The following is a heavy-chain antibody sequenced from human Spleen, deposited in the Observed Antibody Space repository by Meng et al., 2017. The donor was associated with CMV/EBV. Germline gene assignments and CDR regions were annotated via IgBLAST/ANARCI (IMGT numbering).Heavy chain of an antibody. CDR2: SNAGNGNT. CDR1: GYSFTSYW. CDR3: ARGRPYGMDV. J-gene: IGHJ6*02. V-gene: IGHV1-3*02. Sequence: ASVKVSCKGSGYSFTSYWIGWVRQAPGQRLELMGWSNAGNGNTKYSQEFQGRVTITRDTSASTAYMELSSLRSEDMAVYYCARGRPYGMDVWGQGTTVTVSS.